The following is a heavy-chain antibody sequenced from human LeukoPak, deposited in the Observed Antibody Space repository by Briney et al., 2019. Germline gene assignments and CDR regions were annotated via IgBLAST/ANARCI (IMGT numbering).Heavy chain of an antibody. CDR2: IYTSGST. Sequence: SETLSLTCTVSGDSISNYYWSLIRQPAGKGLEWIGRIYTSGSTNYNPSLKSRVTMSVDTSKNQFSLKLSSVTAADTAVYYCASGFSSTWFPNWGQGTLVTVSS. V-gene: IGHV4-4*07. J-gene: IGHJ4*02. CDR1: GDSISNYY. D-gene: IGHD6-13*01. CDR3: ASGFSSTWFPN.